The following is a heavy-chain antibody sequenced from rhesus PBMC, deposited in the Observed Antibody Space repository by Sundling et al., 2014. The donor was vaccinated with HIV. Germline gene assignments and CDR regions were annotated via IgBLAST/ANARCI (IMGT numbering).Heavy chain of an antibody. J-gene: IGHJ6*01. D-gene: IGHD2-8*01. CDR3: ARKGGYCSGGVCFLNVHYGLDS. CDR1: GASITNNY. V-gene: IGHV4-169*01. Sequence: QLQLQESGPGLVKASETLSVTCAVSGASITNNYWSWIRQAPGKGLEWIGYIYGSDSSANYNPSLKSRVTLSVDTSKKVFSLKLSTVTAADTAVYYCARKGGYCSGGVCFLNVHYGLDSWGPRGRRHRLL. CDR2: IYGSDSSA.